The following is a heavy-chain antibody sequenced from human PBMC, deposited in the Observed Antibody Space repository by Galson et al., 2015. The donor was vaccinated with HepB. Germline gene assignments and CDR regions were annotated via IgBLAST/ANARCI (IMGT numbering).Heavy chain of an antibody. CDR2: IYYSGFT. CDR1: GGSITTHY. CDR3: ARVVLVSTIRGEVVKFDP. J-gene: IGHJ5*02. D-gene: IGHD5/OR15-5a*01. V-gene: IGHV4-59*11. Sequence: SETLSLTCTVSGGSITTHYWSWIRQPPGKGLEWIGYIYYSGFTNYNPSLKSRVTISIDTSKTQFSLKLSSMTAADTAVYYCARVVLVSTIRGEVVKFDPWGQGTLVTVSS.